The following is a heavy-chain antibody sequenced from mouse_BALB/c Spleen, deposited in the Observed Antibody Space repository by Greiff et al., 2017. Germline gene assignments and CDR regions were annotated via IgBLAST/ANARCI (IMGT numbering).Heavy chain of an antibody. D-gene: IGHD1-1*01. V-gene: IGHV1-85*01. CDR1: GYTFTSYD. J-gene: IGHJ2*01. Sequence: QVQLQQSGAELVKPGASVKLSCKASGYTFTSYDINWVRQRPEQGLEWIGWIFPGDGSTKYNEKFKGKATLTVDTSSSTAYIQLSSLSSEDSAVYFCARGYGIFDYWGQGTTLTVSS. CDR2: IFPGDGST. CDR3: ARGYGIFDY.